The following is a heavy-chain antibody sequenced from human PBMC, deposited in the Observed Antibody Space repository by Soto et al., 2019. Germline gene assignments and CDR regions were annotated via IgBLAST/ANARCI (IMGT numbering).Heavy chain of an antibody. CDR1: GFTFSSYS. V-gene: IGHV3-21*01. J-gene: IGHJ4*02. D-gene: IGHD3-22*01. Sequence: EVQLVESGGGLVKPGGSLRLSCAASGFTFSSYSMNWVRQAPGKGLEWVSSISSSSSYIYYADSVKGRFTISRDNAKNSLYLQMISLIAEDTAVYYWARDPSMIVVPRVGGKGTLVTVSS. CDR3: ARDPSMIVVPRV. CDR2: ISSSSSYI.